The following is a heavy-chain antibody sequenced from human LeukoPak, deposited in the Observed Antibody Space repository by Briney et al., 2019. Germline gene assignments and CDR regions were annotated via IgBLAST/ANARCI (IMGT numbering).Heavy chain of an antibody. CDR2: INSDGGST. CDR3: ARGTGYLLLDY. CDR1: GFTFSSYW. D-gene: IGHD3/OR15-3a*01. V-gene: IGHV3-74*01. Sequence: PGGSLRLSCAASGFTFSSYWMHWVRQAPGKGLVWVSRINSDGGSTTYAAPVKGQFTISRDNAKNTLYLQMNSLRVEDTAVYYCARGTGYLLLDYWGQGTLVSVSS. J-gene: IGHJ4*02.